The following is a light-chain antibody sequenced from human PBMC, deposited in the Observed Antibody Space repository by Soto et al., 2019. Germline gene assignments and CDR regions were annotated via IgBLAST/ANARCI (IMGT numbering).Light chain of an antibody. Sequence: DIQMTQSPSSLSASVGDRVTITCRASQSISTYLHWYQQKPGTAPKLLIYAASSLQSGVPSRFSGSGSGTDFTLTISSLQPEDFATYYCQQSYSTPTFGQGTRLEIK. CDR1: QSISTY. CDR3: QQSYSTPT. V-gene: IGKV1-39*01. J-gene: IGKJ5*01. CDR2: AAS.